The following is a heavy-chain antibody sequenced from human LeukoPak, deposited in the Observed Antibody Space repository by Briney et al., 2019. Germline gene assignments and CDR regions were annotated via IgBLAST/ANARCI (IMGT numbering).Heavy chain of an antibody. CDR1: GGSISSSSYS. Sequence: PSETLSLTCTVSGGSISSSSYSWGWIRQPPGEGLEWIGSIYYSGSTYYNPSLKSRVTISVDTSKNQFSLKLSSVTAADTAVYYCARTWCGGDCYHDYWGQGTLVTVSS. V-gene: IGHV4-39*07. CDR2: IYYSGST. CDR3: ARTWCGGDCYHDY. D-gene: IGHD2-21*02. J-gene: IGHJ4*02.